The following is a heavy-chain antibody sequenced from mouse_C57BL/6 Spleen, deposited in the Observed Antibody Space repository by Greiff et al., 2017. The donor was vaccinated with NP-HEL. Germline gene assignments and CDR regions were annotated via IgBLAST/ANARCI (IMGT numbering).Heavy chain of an antibody. CDR1: GYAFSSYW. CDR3: ARGGGYSYAMDY. CDR2: IYPGDGDT. D-gene: IGHD2-3*01. Sequence: QVQLKESGAELVKPGASVKISCKASGYAFSSYWMNWVKQRPGKGLEWIGQIYPGDGDTNYNGKFKGKATLTADKSSSTAYMQLSSLTSEDSAVYYCARGGGYSYAMDYWGQGTSVTVSS. V-gene: IGHV1-80*01. J-gene: IGHJ4*01.